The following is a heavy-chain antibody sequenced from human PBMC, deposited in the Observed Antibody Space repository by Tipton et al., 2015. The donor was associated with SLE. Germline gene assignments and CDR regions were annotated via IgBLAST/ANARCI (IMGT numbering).Heavy chain of an antibody. J-gene: IGHJ4*02. CDR2: IYYSGST. V-gene: IGHV4-61*01. D-gene: IGHD6-13*01. Sequence: LSLTCTVSGYSISSGYYWGWIRQPPGKGLEWIGYIYYSGSTNYNPSLKSRVTISVDTSKNQFSLKLSSVTAADTAVYYCARGWGSWPYYFDYWGQGTLVTVSS. CDR1: GYSISSGYY. CDR3: ARGWGSWPYYFDY.